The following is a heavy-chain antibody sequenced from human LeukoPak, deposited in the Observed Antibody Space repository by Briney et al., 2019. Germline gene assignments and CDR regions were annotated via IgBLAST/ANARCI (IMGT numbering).Heavy chain of an antibody. V-gene: IGHV3-13*04. Sequence: SGGSLRLSCAASGFTFSSYDMHWVRQGTGKGLEWVSGIGTAGDTYYPGSVKGRFNISRENAKNSLYLQMNSLRAGDTAVYYCARGMGATTQSLFDQWGQGTLVTVSS. D-gene: IGHD1-26*01. CDR1: GFTFSSYD. CDR2: IGTAGDT. CDR3: ARGMGATTQSLFDQ. J-gene: IGHJ4*02.